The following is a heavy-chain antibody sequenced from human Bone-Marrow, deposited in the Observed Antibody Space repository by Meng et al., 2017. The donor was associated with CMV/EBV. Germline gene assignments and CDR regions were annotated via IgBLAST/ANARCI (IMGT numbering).Heavy chain of an antibody. CDR1: GGSFSGYY. J-gene: IGHJ3*02. D-gene: IGHD6-19*01. V-gene: IGHV4-34*01. Sequence: GSLRLSCAVYGGSFSGYYWSWIRQPPGKGLEWIGEINHSGSTNYNPSLKSRVTISVDTSKNQFSLKLSSVTAADTAVYYCAVSSGWYGDAFDIWGQGKMVTVSS. CDR2: INHSGST. CDR3: AVSSGWYGDAFDI.